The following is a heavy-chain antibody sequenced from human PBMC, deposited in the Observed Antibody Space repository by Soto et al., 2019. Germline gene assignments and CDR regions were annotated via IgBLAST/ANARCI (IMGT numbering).Heavy chain of an antibody. V-gene: IGHV1-3*01. Sequence: ASVKVSCKASGYTFTSYAMHWVRQAPGQRLEWMGWINAGNGNTKYSQKFQGRVTITRDTSASTAYMELSSLRSEDTAVYYCARAHIHYGQTSFAFDIWGQGTMVTVSS. D-gene: IGHD4-17*01. J-gene: IGHJ3*02. CDR3: ARAHIHYGQTSFAFDI. CDR2: INAGNGNT. CDR1: GYTFTSYA.